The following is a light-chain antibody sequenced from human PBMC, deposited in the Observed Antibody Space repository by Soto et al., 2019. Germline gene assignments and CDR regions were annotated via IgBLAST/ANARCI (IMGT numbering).Light chain of an antibody. CDR1: QSVSSN. CDR3: QQYNDWPLT. V-gene: IGKV3-15*01. Sequence: EILMTQCPVTLSVSPGERATLSCRASQSVSSNLAWYQQKPGQAPSLLIYGAFTRATGIPARFSGTGSGTEFTLTISSLQSEDFALYYCQQYNDWPLTFGQGTKVEI. CDR2: GAF. J-gene: IGKJ1*01.